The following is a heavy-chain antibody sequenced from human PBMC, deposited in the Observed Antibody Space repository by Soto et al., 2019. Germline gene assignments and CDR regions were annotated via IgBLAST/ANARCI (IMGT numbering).Heavy chain of an antibody. CDR1: GFTFSSYA. Sequence: HPGGSLRLSCAASGFTFSSYAMSWVRQAPGKGLEWVSAISGSGGSTYYADSVKGRFTISRDNSKNTLYLQMNSLRAEDTAVYYCANVPDYYYGMDVWGQGTTVTVSS. V-gene: IGHV3-23*01. CDR3: ANVPDYYYGMDV. J-gene: IGHJ6*02. CDR2: ISGSGGST. D-gene: IGHD6-6*01.